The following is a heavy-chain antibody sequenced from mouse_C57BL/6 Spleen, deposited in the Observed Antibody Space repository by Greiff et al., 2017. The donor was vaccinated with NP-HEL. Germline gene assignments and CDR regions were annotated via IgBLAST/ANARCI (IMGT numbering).Heavy chain of an antibody. J-gene: IGHJ2*01. V-gene: IGHV5-16*01. CDR3: ARDRGYYDYPTGDFDY. CDR1: GFTFSDYY. CDR2: INYDGSST. Sequence: EVQVVESEGGLVQPGSSMKLSCTASGFTFSDYYMAWVRQVPEKGLEWVANINYDGSSTYYLDSLKSRFIISRDNAKNILYLQMSSLKSEDTATYYCARDRGYYDYPTGDFDYWGQGTTLTVSS. D-gene: IGHD2-4*01.